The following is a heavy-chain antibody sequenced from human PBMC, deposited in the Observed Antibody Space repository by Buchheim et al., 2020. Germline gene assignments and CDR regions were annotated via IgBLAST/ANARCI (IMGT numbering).Heavy chain of an antibody. V-gene: IGHV4-31*03. Sequence: QVQLQESGPGLVKPSQTLSLTCTVSGVSINTGTFYWSWIRQHPGKGLEWIGYVYYTGRAYSNPSLTSRVSMSVDTSHTQFSLNLASVTAADTAVYYCARDRGAHDFGPIDYWGQGAL. J-gene: IGHJ4*02. CDR3: ARDRGAHDFGPIDY. CDR1: GVSINTGTFY. D-gene: IGHD4-17*01. CDR2: VYYTGRA.